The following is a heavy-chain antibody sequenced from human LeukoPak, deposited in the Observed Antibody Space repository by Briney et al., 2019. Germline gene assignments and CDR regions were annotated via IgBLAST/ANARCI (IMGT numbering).Heavy chain of an antibody. Sequence: PGGSLRLSCAASGFTFSSYEMNWVRQAPGKGLEWVSYISSAGSTVYYADSVKGRFTISRDNAKNSLYLQMHSLRAEDTAVYCCARDRRFSFDYWGQGTLVTVSS. CDR2: ISSAGSTV. J-gene: IGHJ4*02. CDR1: GFTFSSYE. V-gene: IGHV3-48*03. CDR3: ARDRRFSFDY.